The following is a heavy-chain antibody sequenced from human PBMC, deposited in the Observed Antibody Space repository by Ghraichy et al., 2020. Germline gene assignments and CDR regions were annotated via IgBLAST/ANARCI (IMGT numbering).Heavy chain of an antibody. CDR1: GFTFSSYG. V-gene: IGHV3-33*01. CDR3: ARQDYGDYELSNYYYYGMDV. J-gene: IGHJ6*02. Sequence: GGSLRLSCAASGFTFSSYGMHWVRQAPGKGLEWVAVIWYDGSNKYYADSVKGRFTISRDNSKNTLYLQMNSLRAEDTAVYYCARQDYGDYELSNYYYYGMDVWGQGTTVTVSS. CDR2: IWYDGSNK. D-gene: IGHD4-17*01.